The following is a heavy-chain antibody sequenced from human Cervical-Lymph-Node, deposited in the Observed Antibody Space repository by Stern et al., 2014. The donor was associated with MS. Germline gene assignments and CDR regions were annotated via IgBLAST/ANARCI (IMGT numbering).Heavy chain of an antibody. CDR1: GFTFSSYG. CDR2: IWYDGSNK. CDR3: ARDRWYYDSSGILDY. J-gene: IGHJ4*02. D-gene: IGHD3-22*01. V-gene: IGHV3-33*01. Sequence: DQLVESGGGVVQPGRSLRLSCAASGFTFSSYGMHWVRQAPGKGLEWVAVIWYDGSNKYYADSVKGRFTISRDNSKNTVYLQMNSLRAEDTAVYYCARDRWYYDSSGILDYWGQGTLVTVSS.